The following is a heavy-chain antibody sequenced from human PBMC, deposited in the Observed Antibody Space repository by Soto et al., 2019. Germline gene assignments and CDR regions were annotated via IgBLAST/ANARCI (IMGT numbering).Heavy chain of an antibody. CDR2: INSSGGSK. J-gene: IGHJ3*02. D-gene: IGHD3-10*01. Sequence: QVQLVQSGAEVKKPGASVKVSCKASGYTFTSYYMHWVRLAPGQGLEWMGVINSSGGSKSYAQKSQDRATKTRARYPSTVYMELSSLRSEATAVYYCARAAPGMVAFDIWGQGTRATVSS. V-gene: IGHV1-46*03. CDR3: ARAAPGMVAFDI. CDR1: GYTFTSYY.